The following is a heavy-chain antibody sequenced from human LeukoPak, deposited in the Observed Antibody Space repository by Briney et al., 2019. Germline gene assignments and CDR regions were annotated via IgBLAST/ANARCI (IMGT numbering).Heavy chain of an antibody. CDR2: FSATDGSA. CDR1: GFTVSSYG. D-gene: IGHD6-13*01. J-gene: IGHJ3*01. V-gene: IGHV3-23*01. CDR3: AKARIAAAGMGAFDV. Sequence: GGSLRLSCAASGFTVSSYGMTWVRQAPGKGLEWVSAFSATDGSAQYAESVKGRFTITRDNSENSLYLQMDSLRDEDTAVYYCAKARIAAAGMGAFDVWGQGTMVTVSS.